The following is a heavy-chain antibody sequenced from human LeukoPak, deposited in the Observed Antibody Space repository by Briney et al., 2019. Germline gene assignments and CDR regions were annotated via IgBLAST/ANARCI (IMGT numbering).Heavy chain of an antibody. CDR1: GGSFSGYY. V-gene: IGHV4-4*07. CDR3: AREVLEGSGSYGA. CDR2: IYTSGSP. J-gene: IGHJ4*02. Sequence: SETLSLTCAVYGGSFSGYYWSWIRPPAGKGLEWIGRIYTSGSPNYNPSLKSRVTMSVDTSKNQFSLKLSSVTAADTAVYYCAREVLEGSGSYGAWGQGTLVTVSS. D-gene: IGHD3-10*02.